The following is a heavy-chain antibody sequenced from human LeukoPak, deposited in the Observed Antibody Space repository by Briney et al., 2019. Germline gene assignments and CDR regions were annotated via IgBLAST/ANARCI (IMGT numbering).Heavy chain of an antibody. Sequence: SETLSLTCTVSGGSISSYYWSWIRQPPGKGLEWIGYIYYSGSTNYNPSLKSRVTISVDTSENQFSLKLSSVTAADTAVYYCARGSYDFWSGYPDAFDIWGQGTMVTVSS. D-gene: IGHD3-3*01. J-gene: IGHJ3*02. CDR3: ARGSYDFWSGYPDAFDI. CDR1: GGSISSYY. CDR2: IYYSGST. V-gene: IGHV4-59*01.